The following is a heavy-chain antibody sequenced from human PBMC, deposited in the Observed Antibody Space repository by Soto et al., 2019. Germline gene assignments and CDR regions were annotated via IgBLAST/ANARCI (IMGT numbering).Heavy chain of an antibody. CDR2: INAGNGNT. J-gene: IGHJ6*02. CDR1: GYTFTSYA. V-gene: IGHV1-3*01. Sequence: ASVKVSCKASGYTFTSYAMHWVRQAPGQRLEWMGWINAGNGNTKYSQKFQGRVTITRDTSASTAYMELSSLRSEDTAVYYCARLLARGCFGESMPYGMDVWGQGTTVTVSS. D-gene: IGHD3-10*01. CDR3: ARLLARGCFGESMPYGMDV.